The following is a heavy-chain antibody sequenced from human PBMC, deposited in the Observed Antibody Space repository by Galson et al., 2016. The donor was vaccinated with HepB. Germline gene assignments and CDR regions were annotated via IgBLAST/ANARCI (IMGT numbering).Heavy chain of an antibody. CDR3: ARDRGYGDYIRLWYFDL. CDR1: GYTFINYG. Sequence: SVKVSCKASGYTFINYGISWVRQAPGLGLEWMGWISAYNGKTNYAQKFKGRVTMTTDTSTSTAYMELRSLRSDDTAVYYCARDRGYGDYIRLWYFDLWGRGTLLTVSS. V-gene: IGHV1-18*01. CDR2: ISAYNGKT. D-gene: IGHD4-17*01. J-gene: IGHJ2*01.